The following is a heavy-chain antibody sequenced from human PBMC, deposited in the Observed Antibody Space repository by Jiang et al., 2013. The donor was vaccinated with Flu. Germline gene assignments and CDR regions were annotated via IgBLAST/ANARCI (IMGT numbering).Heavy chain of an antibody. CDR3: ARHYGDNELELRFGWFDP. CDR1: AGSIRNRSYY. V-gene: IGHV4-39*01. CDR2: IYYSGTT. Sequence: GSGLVKPSETLSLTCTVSAGSIRNRSYYWGWIRQPPGKGLEWIGSIYYSGTTYYNPSLNSRVSISIDTSNNQFSLKLTSVTAADTAVYYCARHYGDNELELRFGWFDPGAREPWLPSPQ. J-gene: IGHJ5*02. D-gene: IGHD1-7*01.